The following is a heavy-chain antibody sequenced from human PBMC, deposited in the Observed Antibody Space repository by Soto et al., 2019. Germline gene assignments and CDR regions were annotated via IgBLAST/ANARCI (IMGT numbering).Heavy chain of an antibody. V-gene: IGHV3-30*18. Sequence: QVQLVESGGGVVQPGRSLRLSCSASGFTFSSYGMHWVRQAPGKALEWVAAISYDGSNKYYADSVKGRFTISRDNSKNTLYLQMSSLRAEDTAVYYCAKGLWFGESPDYWGQGTLVTVSS. CDR3: AKGLWFGESPDY. CDR2: ISYDGSNK. J-gene: IGHJ4*02. CDR1: GFTFSSYG. D-gene: IGHD3-10*01.